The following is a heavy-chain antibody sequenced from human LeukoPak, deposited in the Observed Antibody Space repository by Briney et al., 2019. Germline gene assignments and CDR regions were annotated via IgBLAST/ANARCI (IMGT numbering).Heavy chain of an antibody. CDR1: GYSLSSGYY. V-gene: IGHV4-38-2*01. J-gene: IGHJ5*02. CDR2: IYHSGST. D-gene: IGHD3-3*01. CDR3: ARHRVGSGDTYYDFWSGYSGFDP. Sequence: SETLSLTCAVSGYSLSSGYYWGWIRQPPGKGLEWIGSIYHSGSTYYNPSHKSRVTISVDTSKNQFSLKLSSVTAADTAVYYCARHRVGSGDTYYDFWSGYSGFDPWGQGTLVTVSS.